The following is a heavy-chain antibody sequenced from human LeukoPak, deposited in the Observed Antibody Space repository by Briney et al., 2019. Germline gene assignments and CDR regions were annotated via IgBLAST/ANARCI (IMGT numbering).Heavy chain of an antibody. CDR1: GGSISSDY. CDR3: ARSKISSYYYYGMDV. Sequence: PSETLSLTCTVSGGSISSDYWSWIRQPPGKGLEWIGEINHSGSTNYNPSLKSRVTISVDTSRNQFSLKLSSVTAADTAVYYCARSKISSYYYYGMDVWGQGTTVTVSS. J-gene: IGHJ6*02. V-gene: IGHV4-34*01. D-gene: IGHD5/OR15-5a*01. CDR2: INHSGST.